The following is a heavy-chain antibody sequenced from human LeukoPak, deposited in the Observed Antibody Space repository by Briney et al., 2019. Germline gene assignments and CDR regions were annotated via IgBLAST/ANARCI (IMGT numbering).Heavy chain of an antibody. Sequence: SETLSLNCTVSGGSISNGSYYWRWLRQPAGKGLEWIGRIYTSGSTNYNPSLKSRVTISVVTSKNQFSLKLSSVTAADTAVYYCARVPAAGTRAFDIWGQGTMVTVSS. D-gene: IGHD6-13*01. CDR2: IYTSGST. CDR1: GGSISNGSYY. J-gene: IGHJ3*02. CDR3: ARVPAAGTRAFDI. V-gene: IGHV4-61*02.